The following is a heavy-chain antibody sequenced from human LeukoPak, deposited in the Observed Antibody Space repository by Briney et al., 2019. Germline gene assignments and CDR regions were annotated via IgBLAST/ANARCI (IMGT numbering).Heavy chain of an antibody. D-gene: IGHD5-12*01. V-gene: IGHV3-48*03. J-gene: IGHJ4*02. Sequence: GGSLRLSCAASGFTLSNYEMNWVRQAPGKGLEWVSYISSSGSTIFYADSVKGRFTISRDNARNSLYLQMNSLRAEDTAVYYCARVGVATTDYWGQGTLVTVSS. CDR1: GFTLSNYE. CDR3: ARVGVATTDY. CDR2: ISSSGSTI.